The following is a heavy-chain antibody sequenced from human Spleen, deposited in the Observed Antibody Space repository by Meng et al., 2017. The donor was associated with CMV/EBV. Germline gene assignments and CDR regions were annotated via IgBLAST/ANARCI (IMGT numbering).Heavy chain of an antibody. CDR2: ISDSGDDT. CDR3: AKDLGATWGRFDS. J-gene: IGHJ4*02. Sequence: ASGFTFSSYVMGWVRQAPGKRLEWVSVISDSGDDTYYPDSVKGRFTISRDNSKNTLYLQMNSLRAEDTAVYFCAKDLGATWGRFDSWGQGTLVTVSS. CDR1: GFTFSSYV. D-gene: IGHD1-26*01. V-gene: IGHV3-23*01.